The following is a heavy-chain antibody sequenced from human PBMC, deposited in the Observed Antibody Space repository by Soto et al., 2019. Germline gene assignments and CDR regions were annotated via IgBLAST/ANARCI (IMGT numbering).Heavy chain of an antibody. D-gene: IGHD3-16*01. CDR3: AKSGGRWVQTTFDY. J-gene: IGHJ4*02. Sequence: EVELVESGGGLVQPGGSLRLSCVASGFTFSDYAMNWVRQAPGKGLEWVSGISWSGDTIAYADSVKGRFSISRDSANNSLYLQMNSLRTEDTAFYYCAKSGGRWVQTTFDYWGLGTLVTVSS. CDR1: GFTFSDYA. V-gene: IGHV3-9*01. CDR2: ISWSGDTI.